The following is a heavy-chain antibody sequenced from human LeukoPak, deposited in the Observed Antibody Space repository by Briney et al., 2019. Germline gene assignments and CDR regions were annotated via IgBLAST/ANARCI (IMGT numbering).Heavy chain of an antibody. D-gene: IGHD3-10*01. CDR3: ARRGYDAFDI. CDR2: IKQDGSEK. CDR1: GFTFSNNW. Sequence: PGGSLRLSCAASGFTFSNNWMNWVRQAPGKGLEWVANIKQDGSEKYYVDSVKGRFTISRDNAKNSLYLQMNSLRAEDTAVYYCARRGYDAFDIWGQGTVVTVSS. V-gene: IGHV3-7*01. J-gene: IGHJ3*02.